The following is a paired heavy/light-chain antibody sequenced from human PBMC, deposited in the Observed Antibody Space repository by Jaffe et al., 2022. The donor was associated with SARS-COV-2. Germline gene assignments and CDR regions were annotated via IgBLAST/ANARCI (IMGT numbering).Light chain of an antibody. J-gene: IGKJ4*01. CDR2: GAS. V-gene: IGKV3-20*01. CDR1: QSVRDNY. Sequence: EIVLTQSPGTLSLSPGERATLSCRASQSVRDNYLAWYQRKPGQAPRILIYGASSRAAGIPDRLSGSGSGTDFTLTISRLEPEDFAVYYCQQYGSSPLTFGGGTKVEIK. CDR3: QQYGSSPLT.
Heavy chain of an antibody. Sequence: QVQLQESGPGLVKPSETLSLTCTVSRGSISNYYWSWIRQPPGKRLEWIGNIYYSGSTNYNPSLKSRVTISVDTSKNQFSLNLGSVTAADTAVYYCARGAGWLPDSWGPGTLVTVSS. CDR2: IYYSGST. V-gene: IGHV4-59*01. CDR1: RGSISNYY. D-gene: IGHD6-19*01. CDR3: ARGAGWLPDS. J-gene: IGHJ4*02.